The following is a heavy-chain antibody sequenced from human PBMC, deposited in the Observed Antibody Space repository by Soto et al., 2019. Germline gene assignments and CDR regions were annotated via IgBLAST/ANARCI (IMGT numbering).Heavy chain of an antibody. CDR3: ALAWEQTGY. V-gene: IGHV1-69*01. Sequence: QVQLVQSGAEVKKPGSSVKVSCKASEATSSAIPISWVRRAPGQGLEWMGGIIPIFGTANYAQKFQGRVTITADESTSTAYMELSSLRSEDTAVYYCALAWEQTGYWGQGTLVTVSS. CDR1: EATSSAIP. J-gene: IGHJ4*02. CDR2: IIPIFGTA. D-gene: IGHD1-26*01.